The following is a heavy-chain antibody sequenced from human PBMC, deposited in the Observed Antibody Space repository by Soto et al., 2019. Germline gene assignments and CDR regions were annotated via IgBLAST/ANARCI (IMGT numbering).Heavy chain of an antibody. CDR2: IYYSGGT. D-gene: IGHD3-16*01. CDR1: GGSISCGDYY. Sequence: SETLSLTCTVSGGSISCGDYYWSWIRQPPGQGLEWIGYIYYSGGTTYSPTFKPRVTISVTMSMNQFSLKLSLELTAVTAADTCASASFGCGFDAWGQGTPVTVSS. J-gene: IGHJ5*01. CDR3: ASASFGCGFDA. V-gene: IGHV4-30-4*01.